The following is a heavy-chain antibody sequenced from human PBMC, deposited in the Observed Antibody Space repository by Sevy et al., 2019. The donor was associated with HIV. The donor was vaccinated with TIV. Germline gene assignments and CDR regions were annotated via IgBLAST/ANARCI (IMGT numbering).Heavy chain of an antibody. CDR3: ASGSLDSTGYPFDY. Sequence: GGSLRLSCAASGFTFSSYGMHWVRQAPGKGLEWVSSISSSSTYIYYADSVRGRFTISRDNAKNSLYLQMHSLRAEDTAVYYCASGSLDSTGYPFDYWGQGTLVTVSS. D-gene: IGHD3-22*01. CDR2: ISSSSTYI. V-gene: IGHV3-21*01. CDR1: GFTFSSYG. J-gene: IGHJ4*02.